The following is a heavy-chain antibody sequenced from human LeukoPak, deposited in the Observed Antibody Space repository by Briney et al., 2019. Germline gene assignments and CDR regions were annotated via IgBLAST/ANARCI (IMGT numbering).Heavy chain of an antibody. Sequence: SETLSLTCTVSGGSISSYYWSWIRQPPGKGLEWIGYIYYSESTDYNPSLKSRVTISVDTSKNQFSLKLSSVTAADTAVYYCARGAEYQLLPNFDYWGQGTLVTVPS. CDR3: ARGAEYQLLPNFDY. D-gene: IGHD2-2*01. CDR2: IYYSEST. J-gene: IGHJ4*02. CDR1: GGSISSYY. V-gene: IGHV4-59*01.